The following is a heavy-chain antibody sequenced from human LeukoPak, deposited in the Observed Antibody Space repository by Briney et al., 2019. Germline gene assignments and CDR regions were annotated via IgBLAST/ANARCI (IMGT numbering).Heavy chain of an antibody. D-gene: IGHD4-17*01. V-gene: IGHV3-23*01. CDR3: AKNVKSDGVWDIDH. CDR1: GFTFRDYT. Sequence: GGSLRLSRAASGFTFRDYTMTWVRQAPGKGLEWVSGIYGSGGGQTFYADSVRGRFIISRDDSRNLVFLHMDRLRVEDTGLYYCAKNVKSDGVWDIDHWGQGTVVTVSS. J-gene: IGHJ4*02. CDR2: IYGSGGGQT.